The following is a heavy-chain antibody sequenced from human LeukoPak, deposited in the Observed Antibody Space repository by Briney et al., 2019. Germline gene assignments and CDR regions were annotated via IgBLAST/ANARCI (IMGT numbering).Heavy chain of an antibody. J-gene: IGHJ5*02. Sequence: GESLKISCKGSGYSFTSYWIGWVRQMPGKGLEWMGIIYPGDSDTRYSPSFQGQVTISADKSISTAYLQRSSLKASDAAMYYCARRRLTSSWSNWFDPWGQGTLVTVSS. CDR2: IYPGDSDT. CDR3: ARRRLTSSWSNWFDP. D-gene: IGHD6-13*01. CDR1: GYSFTSYW. V-gene: IGHV5-51*01.